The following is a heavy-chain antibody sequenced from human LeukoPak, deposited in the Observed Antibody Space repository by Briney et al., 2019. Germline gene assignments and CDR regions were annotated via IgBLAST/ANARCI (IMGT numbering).Heavy chain of an antibody. D-gene: IGHD3-9*01. V-gene: IGHV3-23*01. CDR3: ARDFDRYYFDY. Sequence: PGGSLRLSCAASGFTFRTHGMSWVRQAPGKGPEWVSAISISGGSTYYADSVKGRFTISRDKSKNTLYLQMNSLRAEDTAMYYCARDFDRYYFDYWGQGTLVTVSS. CDR1: GFTFRTHG. CDR2: ISISGGST. J-gene: IGHJ4*02.